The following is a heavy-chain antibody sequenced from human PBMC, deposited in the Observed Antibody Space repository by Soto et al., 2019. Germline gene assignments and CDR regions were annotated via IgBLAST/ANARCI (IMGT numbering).Heavy chain of an antibody. J-gene: IGHJ5*02. CDR3: ARHLLFNSYDEYSGWFDP. V-gene: IGHV4-39*01. D-gene: IGHD4-17*01. CDR1: GGSISSNNYY. Sequence: QLQLQESGPGLVKPSETLSLTCTVSGGSISSNNYYWGWIRQPPGKGLEWIGSIYYSGNTYYKPSLRSRVTISVDTYKKQFSLKLSSVTAADTAVYYCARHLLFNSYDEYSGWFDPWGQGTLVTVSS. CDR2: IYYSGNT.